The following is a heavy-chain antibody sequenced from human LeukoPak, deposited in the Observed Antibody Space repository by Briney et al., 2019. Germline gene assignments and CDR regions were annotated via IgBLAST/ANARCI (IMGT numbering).Heavy chain of an antibody. Sequence: GGSLRLSCAASGFTFRTYAMSWVRHAPGKGLEWVSGISDSGDGTYCAESVKGRFNSSRDNSKHRVFLQMNSLRTDDRAVYYCAKDAARMVRGEYYFDYWGQGTLVTVSS. CDR2: ISDSGDGT. CDR3: AKDAARMVRGEYYFDY. D-gene: IGHD3-10*01. V-gene: IGHV3-23*01. J-gene: IGHJ4*02. CDR1: GFTFRTYA.